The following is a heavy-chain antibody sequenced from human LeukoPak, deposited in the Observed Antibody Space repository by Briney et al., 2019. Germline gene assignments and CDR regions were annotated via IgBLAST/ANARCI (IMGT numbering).Heavy chain of an antibody. CDR1: GYSFTSYW. D-gene: IGHD5-12*01. J-gene: IGHJ4*02. CDR3: ARLEGGYDLALGC. Sequence: GESLKISCKGSGYSFTSYWISWVRQMPGKGLEWMGRIDPSDSYTNYSPSFQGHVTISADKSISTAYLQWSSLKASDTAMYYCARLEGGYDLALGCWGQGTLVTVSP. V-gene: IGHV5-10-1*01. CDR2: IDPSDSYT.